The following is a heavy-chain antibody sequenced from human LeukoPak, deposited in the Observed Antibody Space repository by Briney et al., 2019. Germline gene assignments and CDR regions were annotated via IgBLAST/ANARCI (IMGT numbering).Heavy chain of an antibody. CDR2: ISSSSSYI. D-gene: IGHD3-22*01. CDR3: AREDTMIVVARGFDP. V-gene: IGHV3-21*04. Sequence: GGSLRLSCAASGFTFSSYSMNWVRQAPGKGLEWVSSISSSSSYIYYADSVKGRFTISRDNAKNSLYLQMNSLRAEDTAVYYCAREDTMIVVARGFDPWGQGTLVTVSS. CDR1: GFTFSSYS. J-gene: IGHJ5*02.